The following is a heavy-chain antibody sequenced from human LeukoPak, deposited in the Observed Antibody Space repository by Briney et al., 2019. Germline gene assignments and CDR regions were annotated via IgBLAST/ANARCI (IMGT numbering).Heavy chain of an antibody. J-gene: IGHJ4*02. D-gene: IGHD3-22*01. CDR2: INWNGATT. Sequence: PGGSLRLSCAASGFTFDDYGMNWVRHAPGKGLERVSGINWNGATTGYADSVKGRFTISRDNAKNSLHLQMNSLRAEDTAVYYCARSPGRSGYLQDYWGQGTLVTVSS. CDR1: GFTFDDYG. CDR3: ARSPGRSGYLQDY. V-gene: IGHV3-20*04.